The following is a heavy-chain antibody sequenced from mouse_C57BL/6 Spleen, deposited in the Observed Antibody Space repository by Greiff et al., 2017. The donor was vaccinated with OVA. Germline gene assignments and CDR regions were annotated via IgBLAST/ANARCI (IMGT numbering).Heavy chain of an antibody. V-gene: IGHV5-16*01. J-gene: IGHJ2*01. Sequence: EVKLVESEGGLVQPGSSMKLSCTASGFTFSDYYMAWVRQVPEKSLEWVANINYDGSSTYYLDSLKSRFIISRDNAKNILYLQMSSLKSEDTATYYCARGDITTVVDYWGQGTTLTVSS. CDR3: ARGDITTVVDY. CDR2: INYDGSST. CDR1: GFTFSDYY. D-gene: IGHD1-1*01.